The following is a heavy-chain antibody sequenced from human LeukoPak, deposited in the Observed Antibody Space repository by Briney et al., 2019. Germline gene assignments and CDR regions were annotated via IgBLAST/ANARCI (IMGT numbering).Heavy chain of an antibody. V-gene: IGHV3-23*01. CDR2: IGGSGGST. D-gene: IGHD6-13*01. CDR3: AKDPAPGYSSSGYYYGMDV. Sequence: GGSLRLSCAASGFTFSSYAMSWVRQAPGKELEWVSAIGGSGGSTYYADSVKGRFTISRDNSKNTLYLQMNSLRAEDTAVYYCAKDPAPGYSSSGYYYGMDVWGQGTTVTVSS. J-gene: IGHJ6*02. CDR1: GFTFSSYA.